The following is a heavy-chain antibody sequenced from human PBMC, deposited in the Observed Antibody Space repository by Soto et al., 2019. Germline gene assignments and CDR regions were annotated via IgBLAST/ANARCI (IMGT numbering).Heavy chain of an antibody. Sequence: SETLSLTCTVSGGSISSGGYYWSWIRQHPGKGLEWIGYIYYSGSTYYNPSLKSRVTISVDTSKNQFSLKLSSVTAADTAVYYCARQQPRYYYYGMDVWGQGTTVTASS. CDR3: ARQQPRYYYYGMDV. J-gene: IGHJ6*02. CDR2: IYYSGST. CDR1: GGSISSGGYY. D-gene: IGHD6-13*01. V-gene: IGHV4-31*03.